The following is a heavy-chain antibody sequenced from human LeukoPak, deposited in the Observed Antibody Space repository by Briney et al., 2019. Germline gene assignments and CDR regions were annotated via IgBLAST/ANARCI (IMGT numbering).Heavy chain of an antibody. D-gene: IGHD6-13*01. CDR2: IYTSGST. Sequence: SETLSLTCTVSGSSISSGSYYWSWIRQPAGKGLEWIGRIYTSGSTNYNPSLKSRVTISVDTSKNQFSLKLSSVTAADTAVYYCARDWAAGTNYFDYWGQGTLVTVSS. CDR1: GSSISSGSYY. J-gene: IGHJ4*02. V-gene: IGHV4-61*02. CDR3: ARDWAAGTNYFDY.